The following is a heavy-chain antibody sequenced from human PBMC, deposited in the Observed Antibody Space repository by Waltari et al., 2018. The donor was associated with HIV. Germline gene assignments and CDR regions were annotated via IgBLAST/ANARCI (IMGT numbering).Heavy chain of an antibody. CDR2: IRSKADGGTK. D-gene: IGHD2-2*01. Sequence: EEQLVESGGGLVNLGESLRLSCAVSGFTFRDAGMNWVRRGPGKGLEWVGRIRSKADGGTKVYAAPVRGRFTISRDDSESTLYLQMNSLKTEDTAVYYCTKDRGGCSSVSCFASDYWGRGTLVTVSS. J-gene: IGHJ4*02. V-gene: IGHV3-15*01. CDR3: TKDRGGCSSVSCFASDY. CDR1: GFTFRDAG.